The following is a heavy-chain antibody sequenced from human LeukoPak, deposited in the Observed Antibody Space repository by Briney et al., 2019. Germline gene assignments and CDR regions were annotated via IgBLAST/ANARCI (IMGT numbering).Heavy chain of an antibody. CDR2: INSDGSST. J-gene: IGHJ4*02. Sequence: GGSLRLSRAASGFTFSSYWMHWVRQAPGKGLVWVSRINSDGSSTSYADSVKGRFTISRDNAKNTLYLQMNSLRAEDTAVYYCAALYLDSSGYYVDYWGQGTLVTVSS. V-gene: IGHV3-74*01. CDR3: AALYLDSSGYYVDY. D-gene: IGHD3-22*01. CDR1: GFTFSSYW.